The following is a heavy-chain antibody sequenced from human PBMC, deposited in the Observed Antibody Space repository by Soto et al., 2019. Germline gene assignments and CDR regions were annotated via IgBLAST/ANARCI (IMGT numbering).Heavy chain of an antibody. Sequence: QVQLVQSGAEGKKPGSSVKVSCKASGGTFSSYAISWVRQAPGQGLEWMGGIIPIFGTANYAQKFQGRVTITADKSTSTAYMELSSLRSEHTAVYYCARKGLRDGYNQYYFDYWGQGTLVTVSS. V-gene: IGHV1-69*06. D-gene: IGHD5-12*01. CDR1: GGTFSSYA. CDR2: IIPIFGTA. J-gene: IGHJ4*02. CDR3: ARKGLRDGYNQYYFDY.